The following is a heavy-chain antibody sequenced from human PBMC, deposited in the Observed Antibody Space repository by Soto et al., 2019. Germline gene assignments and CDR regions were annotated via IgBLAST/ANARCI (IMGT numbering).Heavy chain of an antibody. V-gene: IGHV3-33*01. J-gene: IGHJ6*01. CDR2: IWYDGSNK. CDR1: GFSFSDNA. Sequence: QVQLVESGGGVVQPGTSLRLSCAASGFSFSDNAMHWVRQTAGKGLEWVAIIWYDGSNKYYADSVKGRFTISRDNAKNPVYLQMNSLRAEDTAVYYCARGGILARPDVWGQGTPVTISS. CDR3: ARGGILARPDV. D-gene: IGHD6-6*01.